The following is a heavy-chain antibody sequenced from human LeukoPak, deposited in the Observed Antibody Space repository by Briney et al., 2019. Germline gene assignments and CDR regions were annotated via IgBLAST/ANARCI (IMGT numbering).Heavy chain of an antibody. CDR3: ATEVLGYSFGNY. CDR1: GFTFSDAW. J-gene: IGHJ4*02. Sequence: PGGSLRLSCAASGFTFSDAWMAWVRQAPGKGLEWVGHIKSKTDGETTDYAAPVKGRFTISRDDSQTTLYQQMNSLKTEDTAVYYCATEVLGYSFGNYWGQGTLVTVSS. D-gene: IGHD5-18*01. CDR2: IKSKTDGETT. V-gene: IGHV3-15*01.